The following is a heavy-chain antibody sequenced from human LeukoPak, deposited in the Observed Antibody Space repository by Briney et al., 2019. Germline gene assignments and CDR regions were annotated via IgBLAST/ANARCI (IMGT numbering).Heavy chain of an antibody. J-gene: IGHJ4*02. Sequence: GGSLRLSCAASGFTFSSYAMSWVRQAPGKGLEWVSAISGSGGSTYYADSVKGRFTISRDNSKNTLYLQMNSLRAEDTAVYYCAKYGLAGPVHDRFDYWGQGTLVTVSS. D-gene: IGHD6-19*01. V-gene: IGHV3-23*01. CDR2: ISGSGGST. CDR3: AKYGLAGPVHDRFDY. CDR1: GFTFSSYA.